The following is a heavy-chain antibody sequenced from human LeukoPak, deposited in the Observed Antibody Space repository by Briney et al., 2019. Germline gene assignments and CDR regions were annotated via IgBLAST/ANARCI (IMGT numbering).Heavy chain of an antibody. Sequence: GGSLRLSCAASGVTFRSYAMSWVRRAPGKGLEWVSAISGSGRDTYYADSVKGRFTISRDTSKNTLYLQMNTLRAEDTAVYYCAKVISSGSYYYFDYWGQGTPVTVSS. CDR3: AKVISSGSYYYFDY. V-gene: IGHV3-23*01. CDR2: ISGSGRDT. J-gene: IGHJ4*02. CDR1: GVTFRSYA. D-gene: IGHD1-26*01.